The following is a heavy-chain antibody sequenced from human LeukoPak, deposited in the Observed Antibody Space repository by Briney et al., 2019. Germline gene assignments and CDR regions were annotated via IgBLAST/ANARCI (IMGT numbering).Heavy chain of an antibody. D-gene: IGHD4-17*01. CDR1: GFTFSSYA. CDR2: ISYDGSNK. CDR3: ARSPSYGDYIGIDY. J-gene: IGHJ4*02. V-gene: IGHV3-30*14. Sequence: PGGSLRLSCAASGFTFSSYAMHWVRQAPGKGLEWVAVISYDGSNKYYADSVKGRFTISRDNSKNTLYLQMNSLRAEDTAVYYCARSPSYGDYIGIDYWGQGTLVTVSS.